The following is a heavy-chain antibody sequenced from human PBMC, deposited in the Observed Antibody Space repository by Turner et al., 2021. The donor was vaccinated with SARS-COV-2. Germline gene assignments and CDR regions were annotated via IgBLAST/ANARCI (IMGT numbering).Heavy chain of an antibody. Sequence: QVQLVEAGGGVVQPGRSRRLACAGSGFNFSCYDMHWGRQAPGKGLELVAVIWYDGSNKYYADSVKGRFTISRDNSKNTLYLQMNSLRAEDTAVYYCARQTDSSTWQTYYFDYWGQGTLVTVSS. D-gene: IGHD6-13*01. J-gene: IGHJ4*02. V-gene: IGHV3-33*01. CDR1: GFNFSCYD. CDR2: IWYDGSNK. CDR3: ARQTDSSTWQTYYFDY.